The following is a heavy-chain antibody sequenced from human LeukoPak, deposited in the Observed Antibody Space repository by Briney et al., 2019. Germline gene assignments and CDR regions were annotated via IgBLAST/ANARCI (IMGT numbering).Heavy chain of an antibody. Sequence: GGSLRLYCAASGFTFSSYWMHWVRQAPGKGLEWVSRIKTDGSSTSYADSVKGRFTISRDNAKNTLYLQMSSLRAEDTAVYYCATYTSFGVDSMQDYWGQGTLVTVSS. CDR2: IKTDGSST. CDR1: GFTFSSYW. J-gene: IGHJ4*02. V-gene: IGHV3-74*01. D-gene: IGHD3-3*01. CDR3: ATYTSFGVDSMQDY.